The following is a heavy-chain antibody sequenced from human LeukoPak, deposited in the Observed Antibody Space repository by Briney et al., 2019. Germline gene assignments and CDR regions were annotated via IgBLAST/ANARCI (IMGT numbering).Heavy chain of an antibody. V-gene: IGHV3-21*01. Sequence: GGSLRLSCAASGFTFSSYGMSWVRQAPGKGLEWVSFISSSSSYIYYADSVKGRFTISRDNAKNSLYLQMNSLRAEDTAVYYCARSPGTPSGSYRTPYFDYWGQGTLVTVSS. CDR2: ISSSSSYI. D-gene: IGHD1-26*01. J-gene: IGHJ4*02. CDR1: GFTFSSYG. CDR3: ARSPGTPSGSYRTPYFDY.